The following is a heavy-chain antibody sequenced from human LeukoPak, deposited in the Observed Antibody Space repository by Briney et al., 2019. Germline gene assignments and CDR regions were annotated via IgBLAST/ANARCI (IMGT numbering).Heavy chain of an antibody. J-gene: IGHJ5*01. D-gene: IGHD2-21*02. CDR1: GYSFTRHW. CDR3: ARAAYCGANCYSVGWFDS. CDR2: INPGDSDT. Sequence: GESLKISCKGSGYSFTRHWIGWVRQMPGKGLEWMGIINPGDSDTRYSLSSQGQVTISADKSINTAYLQWSSLKASDTAMYYCARAAYCGANCYSVGWFDSWGQGTLVTVSS. V-gene: IGHV5-51*01.